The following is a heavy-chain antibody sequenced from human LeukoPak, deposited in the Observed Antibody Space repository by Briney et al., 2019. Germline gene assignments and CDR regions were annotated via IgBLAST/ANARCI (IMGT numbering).Heavy chain of an antibody. J-gene: IGHJ5*02. CDR1: GGSISSSTYY. V-gene: IGHV4-39*01. CDR3: ARVYITGSGKGWFDP. CDR2: IYYSGNT. Sequence: SETLSLTCSVSGGSISSSTYYWAWIRQLPGKGLEWIGSIYYSGNTYYNPSLKSRVTISVDTSKNQFSLNLSSVTASDTAVYYCARVYITGSGKGWFDPWGQGTLVTVSS. D-gene: IGHD3-10*01.